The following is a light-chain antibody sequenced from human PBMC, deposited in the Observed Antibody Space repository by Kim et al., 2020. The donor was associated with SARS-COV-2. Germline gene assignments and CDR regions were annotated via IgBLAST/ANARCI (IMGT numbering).Light chain of an antibody. Sequence: SASVGEKVTVTCRASQSISTYLNWFQQKPGKAPKLLMYAASTLQSGVPRRFTGGGSGTDFTFTINSLQPEDFATYFCQQSYSPPYTFGQGTNLEI. J-gene: IGKJ2*01. CDR1: QSISTY. CDR2: AAS. CDR3: QQSYSPPYT. V-gene: IGKV1-39*01.